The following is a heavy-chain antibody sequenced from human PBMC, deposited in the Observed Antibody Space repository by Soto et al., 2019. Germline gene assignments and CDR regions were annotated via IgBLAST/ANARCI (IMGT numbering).Heavy chain of an antibody. CDR3: AKWGRQWLVTSDFNY. D-gene: IGHD6-19*01. CDR2: VSHGGRNT. CDR1: GFTFSDYA. J-gene: IGHJ4*02. Sequence: VQLVESGGGVVQPGRSLRLSCAASGFTFSDYAMHWVRQAPGKGLEWVAVVSHGGRNTHYADSVKGRFTISRDSSKNTVSLEMTSLRAEDTAVYYGAKWGRQWLVTSDFNYWGQGALVTVSS. V-gene: IGHV3-30*18.